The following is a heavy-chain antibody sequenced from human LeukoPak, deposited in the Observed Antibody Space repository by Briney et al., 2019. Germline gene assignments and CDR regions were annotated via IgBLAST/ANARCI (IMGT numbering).Heavy chain of an antibody. CDR1: GFTFSNAW. CDR2: IKSKTDGGTT. CDR3: TTERLVATILFQPDY. D-gene: IGHD5-12*01. V-gene: IGHV3-15*01. J-gene: IGHJ4*02. Sequence: PGGSLRLSCAASGFTFSNAWMSWVRQAPGKGLEWVGRIKSKTDGGTTDYAAPVKGRFTISRDDSKNTLYLQMNSLKTEDTAVYYCTTERLVATILFQPDYWGQGTLVTVSS.